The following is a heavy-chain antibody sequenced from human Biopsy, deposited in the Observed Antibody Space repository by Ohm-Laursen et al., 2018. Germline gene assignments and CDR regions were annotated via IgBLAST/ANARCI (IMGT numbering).Heavy chain of an antibody. V-gene: IGHV4-59*01. Sequence: GTLSLTCTVSGGPIDSYYWSWIRQPPGKALEWIGYIYFTGRTSYNPSLKSRVTMSVNTSKNHFSLRLSSLTAADTAVYYCARGSNDFGGLYFPRWGQGTLLTVSS. CDR1: GGPIDSYY. J-gene: IGHJ4*02. CDR3: ARGSNDFGGLYFPR. D-gene: IGHD4-23*01. CDR2: IYFTGRT.